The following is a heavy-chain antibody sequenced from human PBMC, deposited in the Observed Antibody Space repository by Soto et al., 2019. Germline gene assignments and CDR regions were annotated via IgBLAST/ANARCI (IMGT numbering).Heavy chain of an antibody. Sequence: QVQLQESGPGLVKPSETLSLTCSVSGDSLTSYYWTWVRQPPGKGLEWIGYIYYTGKTNYNPSLKSRVTISMDLSKNQFSLELRSLTAADTAVYYCARIILTVYYGLEPWGQGTLVIVS. CDR2: IYYTGKT. D-gene: IGHD3-9*01. J-gene: IGHJ5*02. CDR1: GDSLTSYY. CDR3: ARIILTVYYGLEP. V-gene: IGHV4-59*01.